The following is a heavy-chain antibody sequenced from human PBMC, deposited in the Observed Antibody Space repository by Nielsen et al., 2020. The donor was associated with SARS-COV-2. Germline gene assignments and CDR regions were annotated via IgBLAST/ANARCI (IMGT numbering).Heavy chain of an antibody. CDR1: GFTFDDYA. D-gene: IGHD6-13*01. V-gene: IGHV3-9*01. J-gene: IGHJ4*02. CDR2: ISWNSGSI. CDR3: AKIAAAGTASY. Sequence: SLKISCAASGFTFDDYAMHWVRQAPGKGLEWVSGISWNSGSIGYADSVKGRFTISRDNAKNSLYLQMNSLRAEDTALYYCAKIAAAGTASYWGQGTLVTVSS.